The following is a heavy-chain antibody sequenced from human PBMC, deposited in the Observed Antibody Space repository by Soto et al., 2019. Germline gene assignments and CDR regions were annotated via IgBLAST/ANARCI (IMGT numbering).Heavy chain of an antibody. CDR2: ISSSSTI. J-gene: IGHJ4*02. V-gene: IGHV3-48*01. CDR3: ARVGNLAYCGGDCFPFDY. D-gene: IGHD2-21*01. CDR1: GFTFSSYS. Sequence: GGSLRLSCAASGFTFSSYSMNWVRQAPGKGLEWVSYISSSSTIYYADSVKGRFTISRDNAKNSLYLQMNSLRAEDTAVYYCARVGNLAYCGGDCFPFDYWGQGTLVTVSS.